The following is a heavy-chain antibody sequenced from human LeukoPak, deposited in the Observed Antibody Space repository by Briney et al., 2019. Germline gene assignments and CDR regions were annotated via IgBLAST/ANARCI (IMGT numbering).Heavy chain of an antibody. D-gene: IGHD3-22*01. CDR3: ARLRRNSDKSGFYYYYDY. J-gene: IGHJ4*02. CDR2: IRSDGSNK. Sequence: GGSLRLSCAVSAFTVSSFGMHWVRQAPGKGLEWVAFIRSDGSNKYYPDSVKGRFTISRDNAKNSLYLQMNSLRAEDTGVYYCARLRRNSDKSGFYYYYDYWGQGTLVTVS. CDR1: AFTVSSFG. V-gene: IGHV3-30*02.